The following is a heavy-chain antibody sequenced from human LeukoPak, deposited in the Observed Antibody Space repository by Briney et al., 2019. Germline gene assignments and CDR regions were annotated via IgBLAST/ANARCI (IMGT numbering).Heavy chain of an antibody. CDR3: VRGSTLRHYQY. CDR2: LYYSGST. Sequence: AETLSLTCTVSGGSISSSTYYWGWIRRPPRKGLEWIGSLYYSGSTYYNPSLKSRVTVSVDTSKNQFSLKLSSVTAADTAVYYCVRGSTLRHYQYWGQGTLVTVSS. CDR1: GGSISSSTYY. D-gene: IGHD3-16*01. V-gene: IGHV4-39*01. J-gene: IGHJ4*02.